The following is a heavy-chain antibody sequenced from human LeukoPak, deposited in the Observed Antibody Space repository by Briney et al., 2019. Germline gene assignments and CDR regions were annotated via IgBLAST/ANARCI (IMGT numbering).Heavy chain of an antibody. Sequence: GGSLRLSCVASGFTFSGYAMSWVRQAPGKGLEWVANIKQDGSEKYYVDSVKGRFTISRDNAKNSLYLQMNSLRAEDTAVYYCARGLTARDFDYWGQGTLVTVSS. D-gene: IGHD5-18*01. J-gene: IGHJ4*02. CDR3: ARGLTARDFDY. CDR2: IKQDGSEK. CDR1: GFTFSGYA. V-gene: IGHV3-7*01.